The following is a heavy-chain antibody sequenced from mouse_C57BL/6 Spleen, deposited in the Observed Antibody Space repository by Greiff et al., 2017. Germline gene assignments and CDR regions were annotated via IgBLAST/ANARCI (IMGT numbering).Heavy chain of an antibody. CDR3: ARFITTVVATDWYFDV. Sequence: VKLVESGPGLVAPSQSLSITCTVSGFSLTSYAISWVRQPPGKGLEWLGVIWTGGGTNYNSALKSRLSISKDNSKSQVFLKMNSLQTDDTARYYCARFITTVVATDWYFDVWGTGTTVTVSS. V-gene: IGHV2-9-1*01. CDR2: IWTGGGT. CDR1: GFSLTSYA. D-gene: IGHD1-1*01. J-gene: IGHJ1*03.